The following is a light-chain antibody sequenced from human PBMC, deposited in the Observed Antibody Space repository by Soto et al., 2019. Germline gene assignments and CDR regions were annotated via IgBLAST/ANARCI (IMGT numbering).Light chain of an antibody. CDR3: QQYNSYSPLT. V-gene: IGKV3-15*01. CDR1: QSVSTN. J-gene: IGKJ4*01. Sequence: EIVLTQSPGTLSLSPGERATLSCRASQSVSTNLAWYQQKPGQAPRLLIYNALTRATGIPARFSGSGSGTEFTLTISSLQPDDFATYYCQQYNSYSPLTFGGGTKVDIK. CDR2: NAL.